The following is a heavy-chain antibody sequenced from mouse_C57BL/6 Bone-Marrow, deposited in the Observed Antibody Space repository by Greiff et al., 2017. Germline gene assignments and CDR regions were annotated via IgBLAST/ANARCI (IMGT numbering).Heavy chain of an antibody. V-gene: IGHV14-3*01. J-gene: IGHJ1*03. CDR3: ARRWLLPYWYFDV. CDR2: IDPANGNT. D-gene: IGHD2-3*01. CDR1: GFNIKNTY. Sequence: EVNVVESVAELVRPGASVKLSCTASGFNIKNTYMHWVKQRPEQGLEWIGKIDPANGNTKYAPKFQGKATITADTSTNTAYLQLSSLTSKNTAIYYCARRWLLPYWYFDVWGTGTTVTVSS.